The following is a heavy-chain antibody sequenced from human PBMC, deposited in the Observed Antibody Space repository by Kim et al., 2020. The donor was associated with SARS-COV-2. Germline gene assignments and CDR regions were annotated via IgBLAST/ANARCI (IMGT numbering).Heavy chain of an antibody. Sequence: YNPSLKSRGTIAVDTTKNQFSLKLSSVSAADTAVYYCARRGDSPIYYCDYWGQGTLVTVSS. CDR3: ARRGDSPIYYCDY. V-gene: IGHV4-39*01. D-gene: IGHD4-17*01. J-gene: IGHJ4*02.